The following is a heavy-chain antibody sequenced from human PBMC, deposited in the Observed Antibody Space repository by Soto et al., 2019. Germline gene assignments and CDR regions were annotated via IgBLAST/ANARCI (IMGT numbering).Heavy chain of an antibody. CDR1: GYRFTNHG. J-gene: IGHJ6*02. CDR2: ISGNDGKT. Sequence: ASVKVSCKASGYRFTNHGISWVRQAPGQGLEWMGWISGNDGKTKYARKFQGRVTMTTDTSTSTAYMEVRSLKSDDTAVYYCARVGGGLASLGYYGMDVWGQGTTVTVSS. D-gene: IGHD3-10*01. CDR3: ARVGGGLASLGYYGMDV. V-gene: IGHV1-18*01.